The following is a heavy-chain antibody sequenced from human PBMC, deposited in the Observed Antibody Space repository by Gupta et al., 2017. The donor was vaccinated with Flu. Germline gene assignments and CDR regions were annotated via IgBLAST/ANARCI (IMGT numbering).Heavy chain of an antibody. CDR3: AKSHYYGSGSLDY. CDR2: ISGSGGDST. V-gene: IGHV3-23*01. D-gene: IGHD3-10*01. Sequence: EVQLLESGGGLVQPGGSLRLSCAASGFIFSSFAMNWVRQAPGKGLEWVSFISGSGGDSTYYADSVKGRFTISRDNSKNTLYLQMNSLRAEDTAVYFCAKSHYYGSGSLDYWGLGALVTVSS. CDR1: GFIFSSFA. J-gene: IGHJ4*02.